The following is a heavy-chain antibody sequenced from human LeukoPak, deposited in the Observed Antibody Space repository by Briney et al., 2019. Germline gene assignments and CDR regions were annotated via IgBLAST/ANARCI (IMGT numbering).Heavy chain of an antibody. J-gene: IGHJ6*03. Sequence: PGGSLRLSCAASGFTFSSYEMNWVRQAPGKGLEWVSAISGSGGSTYYADSVKGRFTISRDNSKNTLYLQMNSLRAEDTAVYYCVTGGNIVVVPAAKGAGHYYYMDVWGKGTTVTVSS. V-gene: IGHV3-23*01. CDR1: GFTFSSYE. CDR2: ISGSGGST. CDR3: VTGGNIVVVPAAKGAGHYYYMDV. D-gene: IGHD2-2*01.